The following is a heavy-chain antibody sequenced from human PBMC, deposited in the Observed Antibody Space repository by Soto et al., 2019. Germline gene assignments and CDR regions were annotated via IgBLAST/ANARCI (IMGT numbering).Heavy chain of an antibody. CDR2: IIPIFGTA. V-gene: IGHV1-69*13. J-gene: IGHJ4*02. CDR1: GGTFSSYA. D-gene: IGHD3-9*01. CDR3: ARALPPYYDILTGGRRAIFDY. Sequence: ASVKVSCKASGGTFSSYAISCGRQAPGQGLEWMGGIIPIFGTANYAQKFQGRGTITADESTSTAYMELSSLRSEYTAVYACARALPPYYDILTGGRRAIFDYWGQGTLVTVSS.